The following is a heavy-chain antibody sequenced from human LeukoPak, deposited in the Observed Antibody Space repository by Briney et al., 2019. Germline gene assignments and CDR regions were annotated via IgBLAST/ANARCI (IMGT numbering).Heavy chain of an antibody. Sequence: ASETLSLTCTVSGGSISSYYWSWIRQPPGKGLEWIGYIYYSGSTNYNPSLKSRVTISVDTSKNQFSLKLSSVTAADTAVYYCAREGELGNYFDYWGQGTLVTVSS. D-gene: IGHD7-27*01. CDR1: GGSISSYY. J-gene: IGHJ4*02. CDR2: IYYSGST. CDR3: AREGELGNYFDY. V-gene: IGHV4-59*01.